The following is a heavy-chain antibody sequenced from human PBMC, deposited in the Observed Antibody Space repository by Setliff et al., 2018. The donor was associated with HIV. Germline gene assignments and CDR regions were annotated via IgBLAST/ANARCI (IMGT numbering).Heavy chain of an antibody. D-gene: IGHD1-1*01. Sequence: PSETLSLTCTVSGDSISNDYWHWIRQSPGRGLEWIGYIYYTGSTNYNPSLKSRVAMSVDSSNHQFSLKLTSVTPADTAIYYCAREDGSNSHDTFEIWGQGILVTVSS. CDR3: AREDGSNSHDTFEI. CDR2: IYYTGST. V-gene: IGHV4-59*01. J-gene: IGHJ3*02. CDR1: GDSISNDY.